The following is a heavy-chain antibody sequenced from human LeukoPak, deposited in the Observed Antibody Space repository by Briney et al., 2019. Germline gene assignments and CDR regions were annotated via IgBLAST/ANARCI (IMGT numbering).Heavy chain of an antibody. CDR1: GGTFSSYA. CDR3: AREPHDYGDSGAFDI. Sequence: ASVKVSCKASGGTFSSYAISWVRQAPGQGLEWMGGIIPIFGTANYAQKFQGRVTITADESTSTAYMELSSLRSEDTAVYYCAREPHDYGDSGAFDIWGQGTMVTVSS. V-gene: IGHV1-69*13. J-gene: IGHJ3*02. D-gene: IGHD4-17*01. CDR2: IIPIFGTA.